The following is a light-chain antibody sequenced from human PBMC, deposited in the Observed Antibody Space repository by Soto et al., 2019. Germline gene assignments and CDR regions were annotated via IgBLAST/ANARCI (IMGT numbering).Light chain of an antibody. Sequence: DIVMTQSPDSLAVSLGERATINCKSSQRVLYSSNKKKYLAWYQQKPGQPPKLLIYWASTRESGVPDRFSGSGSGTDFTLTISSLQAEDVAVYYCQQYYSTPLTFGPGTKVDI. V-gene: IGKV4-1*01. J-gene: IGKJ3*01. CDR2: WAS. CDR3: QQYYSTPLT. CDR1: QRVLYSSNKKKY.